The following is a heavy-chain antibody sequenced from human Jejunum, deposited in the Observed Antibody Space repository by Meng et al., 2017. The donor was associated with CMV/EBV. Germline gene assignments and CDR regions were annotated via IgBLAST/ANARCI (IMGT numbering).Heavy chain of an antibody. J-gene: IGHJ4*02. CDR3: ARGRGNQPLFDF. D-gene: IGHD2/OR15-2a*01. V-gene: IGHV1-69*10. CDR1: GGSFSTYT. CDR2: LIPVLNKA. Sequence: QVQPVRAGAEGKKPGSSVKVACKTSGGSFSTYTFSWVRQAPGQGLEWMGGLIPVLNKAKSAPRFQDRVTFTADETTTTAYMELSSLTFEDTAVYFCARGRGNQPLFDFWGQGTLVTVSS.